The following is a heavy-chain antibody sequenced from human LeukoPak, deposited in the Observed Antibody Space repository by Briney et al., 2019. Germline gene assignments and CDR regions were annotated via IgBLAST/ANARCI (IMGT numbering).Heavy chain of an antibody. J-gene: IGHJ6*02. V-gene: IGHV4-38-2*02. CDR3: ARDHHAYCGGDCSGGMDV. CDR2: IYHSGST. D-gene: IGHD2-21*02. Sequence: SETLSLTCTVSGYSISSGYYWGWIRQPPGEGMEWIGSIYHSGSTYYNPSLKSRVTISVDTSKSQFSPKLSSVTAADTAVYYCARDHHAYCGGDCSGGMDVWGQGTTVTVSS. CDR1: GYSISSGYY.